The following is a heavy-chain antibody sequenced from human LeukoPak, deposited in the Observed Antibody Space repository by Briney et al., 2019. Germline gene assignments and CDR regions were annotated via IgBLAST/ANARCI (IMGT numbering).Heavy chain of an antibody. CDR3: ARLPWRSSGWYTNWFDP. CDR2: IYYSGST. V-gene: IGHV4-39*01. J-gene: IGHJ5*02. D-gene: IGHD6-19*01. Sequence: SETLSLTCTVSGGSISSSSYYWGWIRQPPGKGLEWIGSIYYSGSTYYNPSLKSRVTISVDTPKNQFSLKLSSVTAADTAVYYCARLPWRSSGWYTNWFDPWGQGTLVTVSS. CDR1: GGSISSSSYY.